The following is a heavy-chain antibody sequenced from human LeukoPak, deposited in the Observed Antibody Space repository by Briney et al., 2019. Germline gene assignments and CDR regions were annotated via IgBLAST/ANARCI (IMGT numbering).Heavy chain of an antibody. CDR2: ISAYNGNT. D-gene: IGHD2-2*01. V-gene: IGHV1-18*01. CDR1: GYTFTSYG. Sequence: ASVKVSCKASGYTFTSYGISWVRQAPGQGLEWMGWISAYNGNTNYAQKLQGRVTMTTDTSTSTAYMELRSLRSDDTAVYYCARDARIGTYCSSTSCRLAYFDYWGQGTLVTVSS. J-gene: IGHJ4*02. CDR3: ARDARIGTYCSSTSCRLAYFDY.